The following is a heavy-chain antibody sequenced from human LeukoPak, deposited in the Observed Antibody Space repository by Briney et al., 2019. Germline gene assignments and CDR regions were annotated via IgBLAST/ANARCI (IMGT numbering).Heavy chain of an antibody. CDR1: GYTFTNHA. V-gene: IGHV1-3*04. CDR3: AREPYGGNQFDY. Sequence: ASVKVSCKASGYTFTNHAMHWVRQAPGQGLEWMGWINTADGNTKYSQKFQGRVTITRDTSASTAYMELSSLTSEDTAVYYCAREPYGGNQFDYWGQGTLVSVSS. CDR2: INTADGNT. J-gene: IGHJ4*02. D-gene: IGHD4-23*01.